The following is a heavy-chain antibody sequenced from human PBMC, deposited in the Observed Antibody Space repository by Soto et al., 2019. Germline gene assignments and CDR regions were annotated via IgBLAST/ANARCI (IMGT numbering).Heavy chain of an antibody. D-gene: IGHD6-19*01. CDR2: ISGRGTTT. V-gene: IGHV3-23*01. Sequence: VQLLESGGGLVQPGGSLRLSCAASGLTFSSDAMNWVRQAPGKGREWGAVISGRGTTTYYADSAKGRFTISRDTANNTLYLQKNSLSAEDTAVYYCAKDRGGGWFVELDYWGQGTLVTVSS. J-gene: IGHJ4*02. CDR1: GLTFSSDA. CDR3: AKDRGGGWFVELDY.